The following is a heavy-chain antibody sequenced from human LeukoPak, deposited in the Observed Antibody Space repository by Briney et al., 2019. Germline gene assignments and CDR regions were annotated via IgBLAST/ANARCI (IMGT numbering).Heavy chain of an antibody. CDR3: AKGDGDYFYYYMDV. CDR1: GFTFSSYG. D-gene: IGHD4-17*01. CDR2: ISASGGST. V-gene: IGHV3-23*01. J-gene: IGHJ6*03. Sequence: GGSLRLSCAASGFTFSSYGMSWVRQAPGKGLEWVSTISASGGSTYYADSVKGRFTISRDNSKNTLYLQMNSLRAEDTAVYYCAKGDGDYFYYYMDVWGKGTTVTISS.